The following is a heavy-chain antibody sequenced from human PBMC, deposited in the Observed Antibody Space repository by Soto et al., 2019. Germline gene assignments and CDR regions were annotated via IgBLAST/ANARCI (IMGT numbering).Heavy chain of an antibody. J-gene: IGHJ4*02. D-gene: IGHD6-19*01. V-gene: IGHV3-23*01. CDR3: AKTPRQWLVYVDY. CDR2: ISGSDGTT. CDR1: GFTFSNYA. Sequence: GGSLRLSCVASGFTFSNYAMSWVRQAPGKGLEWVSGISGSDGTTYYADSVKGRFTVSRDNSKDTLNLQMNSLRAEDTAVYYCAKTPRQWLVYVDYWGQGTLVTVSS.